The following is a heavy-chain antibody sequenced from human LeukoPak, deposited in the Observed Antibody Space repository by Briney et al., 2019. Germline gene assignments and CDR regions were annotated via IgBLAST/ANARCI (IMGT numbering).Heavy chain of an antibody. Sequence: GGSLRLSCAAFGFTFTNAWMSWVRQAPGKGLEWVGRIKSKIDGGTTDYAAPVKGRFTISRDDSKNTLYLQMNSLKTEDTAVYYCTTDHQTTVSPYYYYYYMDVWGKGTTVTVSS. V-gene: IGHV3-15*01. CDR2: IKSKIDGGTT. CDR3: TTDHQTTVSPYYYYYYMDV. CDR1: GFTFTNAW. J-gene: IGHJ6*03. D-gene: IGHD4-11*01.